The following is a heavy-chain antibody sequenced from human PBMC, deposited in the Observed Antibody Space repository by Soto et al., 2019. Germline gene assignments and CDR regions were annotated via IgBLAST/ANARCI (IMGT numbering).Heavy chain of an antibody. Sequence: ASVKVSCKASGYTFTSYSMHWVRQAPGQGLEWMGIINPSSGRTSYAQNFQGRVTMTSDTSTSIVYMEMSSLKSEDTAVYYCARDHNFGFILYAMDVWGQGTTVTVS. CDR1: GYTFTSYS. CDR2: INPSSGRT. J-gene: IGHJ6*02. V-gene: IGHV1-46*01. D-gene: IGHD2-15*01. CDR3: ARDHNFGFILYAMDV.